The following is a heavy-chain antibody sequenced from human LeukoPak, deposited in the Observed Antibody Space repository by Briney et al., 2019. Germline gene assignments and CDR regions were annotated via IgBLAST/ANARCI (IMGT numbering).Heavy chain of an antibody. CDR1: GGSISSSSYY. V-gene: IGHV4-39*07. CDR3: AREGGYDDFRVHYNYYYMDV. D-gene: IGHD5-12*01. CDR2: IYYSGST. J-gene: IGHJ6*03. Sequence: PSETLSLTCTVSGGSISSSSYYWGWIRQPPGKGLEWIGSIYYSGSTNYNPSLRSRVTMSVDTSKNQFSLKMRSVTAADTAVYYCAREGGYDDFRVHYNYYYMDVWGKGTTVTISS.